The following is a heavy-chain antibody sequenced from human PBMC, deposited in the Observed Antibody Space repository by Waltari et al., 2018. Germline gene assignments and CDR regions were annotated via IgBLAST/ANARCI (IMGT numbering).Heavy chain of an antibody. D-gene: IGHD3-10*01. Sequence: QVQLQESGPGLVKPSETLSLTCTVSGGSISSYYWSWNRQPQRKGLEWIGYIYYSGSTNYNPSLKSRVTISVDTSKNQFSLKLSSVTAADTAVYYCARESGLLWFGELRAFDIWGQGTMVTVSS. CDR3: ARESGLLWFGELRAFDI. V-gene: IGHV4-59*01. J-gene: IGHJ3*02. CDR1: GGSISSYY. CDR2: IYYSGST.